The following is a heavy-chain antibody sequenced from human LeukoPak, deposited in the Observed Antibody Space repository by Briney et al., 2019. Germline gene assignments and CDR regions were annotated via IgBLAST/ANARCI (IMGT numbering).Heavy chain of an antibody. CDR2: ILYSGTT. V-gene: IGHV4-59*01. CDR1: GGSISPYY. Sequence: SATLSLTCTVSGGSISPYYWSWIRQTPGKGLEWIGYILYSGTTTNYNPSLKSRVTISVDTSKNQFSLKLSSVTAADTAVYYCARVGDWNDLVYWGQGTLVTVSS. D-gene: IGHD1-1*01. CDR3: ARVGDWNDLVY. J-gene: IGHJ4*02.